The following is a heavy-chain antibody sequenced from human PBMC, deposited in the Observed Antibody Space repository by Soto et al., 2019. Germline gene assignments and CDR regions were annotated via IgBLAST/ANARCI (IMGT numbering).Heavy chain of an antibody. D-gene: IGHD2-15*01. J-gene: IGHJ6*02. CDR1: GFTFSSYG. CDR3: AKDLCSGGSCYYHYGMDV. CDR2: ISYDGSNK. V-gene: IGHV3-30*18. Sequence: SLRLSCAASGFTFSSYGMHWVRQAPGKGLEWVAVISYDGSNKYYADSVKGRFTISRDNSKNTLYLQMNSLRAEDTAVYYCAKDLCSGGSCYYHYGMDVWGQGTTVTVS.